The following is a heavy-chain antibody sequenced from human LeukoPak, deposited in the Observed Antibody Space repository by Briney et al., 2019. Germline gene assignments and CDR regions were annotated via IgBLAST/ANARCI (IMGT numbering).Heavy chain of an antibody. Sequence: GGTLRLSCAASGFTFSSYGMSWVRQAPGKGLEWVSAISGSGGSTYYADSVKGRFTISRDNSKNTLYLQMNSLRADDTAVYYCAKGGVWFGNSNPWGQGTLVTVSS. D-gene: IGHD3-10*01. CDR2: ISGSGGST. V-gene: IGHV3-23*01. CDR3: AKGGVWFGNSNP. CDR1: GFTFSSYG. J-gene: IGHJ5*02.